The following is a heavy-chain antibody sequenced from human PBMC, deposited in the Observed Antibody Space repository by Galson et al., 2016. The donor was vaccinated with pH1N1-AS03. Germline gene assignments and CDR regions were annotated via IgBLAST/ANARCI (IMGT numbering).Heavy chain of an antibody. V-gene: IGHV2-5*02. CDR3: AHFLYGDYATWFDP. J-gene: IGHJ5*02. D-gene: IGHD4-17*01. Sequence: PALVKPTQTLTLTCTFSGFSLSTSKVGVGWIRQPPGKALEWLALIYWDDDKHYSPSLKSRLTITEDTSKNQVVLTMTNMDPVDTATYSCAHFLYGDYATWFDPWGQGTLVTVSS. CDR2: IYWDDDK. CDR1: GFSLSTSKVG.